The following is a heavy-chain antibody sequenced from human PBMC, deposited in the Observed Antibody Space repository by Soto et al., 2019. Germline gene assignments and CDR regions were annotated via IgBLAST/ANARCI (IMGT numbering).Heavy chain of an antibody. D-gene: IGHD2-8*01. Sequence: GGSLRLSCVGSDFSLSGFYMSWVRQAPGKGLEWLSFISMSGSYKTYAASVEGRFTISRDDDKNTLYLEMNSLRVEDTAIYYCVRAPGPMYYAMDAWGQGTTVTVSS. CDR3: VRAPGPMYYAMDA. CDR2: ISMSGSYK. J-gene: IGHJ6*02. V-gene: IGHV3-11*06. CDR1: DFSLSGFY.